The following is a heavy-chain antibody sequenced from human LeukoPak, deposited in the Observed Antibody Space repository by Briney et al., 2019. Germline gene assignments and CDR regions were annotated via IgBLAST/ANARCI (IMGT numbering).Heavy chain of an antibody. D-gene: IGHD3-10*01. CDR1: GFTFSSYA. J-gene: IGHJ4*02. CDR3: AKDIGAYYYGSGSSIDY. V-gene: IGHV3-23*01. Sequence: GGSLRLSCAASGFTFSSYAMSWVRQAPGKGLEWVSAISGSGGSTYYADSVKGRFTISRDNAKNSLYLQMNSLRAEDTALYYCAKDIGAYYYGSGSSIDYWGQGTLVTVSS. CDR2: ISGSGGST.